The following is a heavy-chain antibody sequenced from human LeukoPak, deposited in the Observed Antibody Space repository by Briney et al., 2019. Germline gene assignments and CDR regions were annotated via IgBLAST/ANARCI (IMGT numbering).Heavy chain of an antibody. Sequence: GGSLRLSCAASGFTFSSYGMHWVRQAPGKGLEWVSIIYSGGNTYYADSVKGRFAISRDNSKNMLYLQLNSLRAEDTAVYYCARASSGYFQGFDYWGQGTLVTVSS. CDR3: ARASSGYFQGFDY. V-gene: IGHV3-66*01. CDR1: GFTFSSYG. J-gene: IGHJ4*02. CDR2: IYSGGNT. D-gene: IGHD3-22*01.